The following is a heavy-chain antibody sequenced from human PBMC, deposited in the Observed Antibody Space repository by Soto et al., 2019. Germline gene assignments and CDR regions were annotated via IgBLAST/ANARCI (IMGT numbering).Heavy chain of an antibody. CDR2: ISGSGGST. V-gene: IGHV3-23*01. Sequence: TGGSLRLSCAASGFTFSSYAMSWVRQAPGKGLEWVSAISGSGGSTYYADSVKGRFTISRDNSKNTLYLQMNSLRAEDTAVYYCAKSRGYDILTGPPPPRDYGGQETLVTVSS. CDR3: AKSRGYDILTGPPPPRDY. J-gene: IGHJ4*02. D-gene: IGHD3-9*01. CDR1: GFTFSSYA.